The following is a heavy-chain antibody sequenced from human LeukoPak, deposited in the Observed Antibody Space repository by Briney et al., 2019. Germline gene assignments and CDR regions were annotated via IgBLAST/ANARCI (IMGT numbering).Heavy chain of an antibody. Sequence: ASVKVSCKASGGTFSSYAISWVRQAPGQGLEWMGRIIPILGIANYAQKFQGRVTITADKSTSTAYMELSSLRSEDTAVYYCARESTGYYTGYFDLWGRGTLVTVS. D-gene: IGHD3/OR15-3a*01. CDR3: ARESTGYYTGYFDL. J-gene: IGHJ2*01. CDR1: GGTFSSYA. CDR2: IIPILGIA. V-gene: IGHV1-69*04.